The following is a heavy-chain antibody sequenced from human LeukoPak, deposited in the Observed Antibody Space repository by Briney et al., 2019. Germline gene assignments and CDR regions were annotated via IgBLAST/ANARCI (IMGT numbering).Heavy chain of an antibody. CDR2: ILSGGST. V-gene: IGHV3-66*01. Sequence: GGSLRLSCAASGFTVSNTYMTWVRQAPGKGLEWVSVILSGGSTYYADSVKGRFTISRDNSKNTLYLQMNSLRAEDTAVYYCARGVVLTFYYFDPWGQGALVTVSS. D-gene: IGHD2-15*01. CDR3: ARGVVLTFYYFDP. CDR1: GFTVSNTY. J-gene: IGHJ4*02.